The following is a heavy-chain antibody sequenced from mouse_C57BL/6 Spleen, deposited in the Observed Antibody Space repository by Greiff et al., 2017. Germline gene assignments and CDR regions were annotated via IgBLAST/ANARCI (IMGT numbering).Heavy chain of an antibody. CDR2: IYPGNSDT. J-gene: IGHJ4*01. V-gene: IGHV1-5*01. CDR1: GYTFTSYW. Sequence: EVQLQQSGTVLARPGASVKMSCKTSGYTFTSYWMHWVKQRPGQGLEWIGAIYPGNSDTSYNQKFKGKAKLTAVTAASTAYMELSSLTNEDSAVYYCTRTFYDYDVDYYAMDYWGQGTSVTVSS. CDR3: TRTFYDYDVDYYAMDY. D-gene: IGHD2-4*01.